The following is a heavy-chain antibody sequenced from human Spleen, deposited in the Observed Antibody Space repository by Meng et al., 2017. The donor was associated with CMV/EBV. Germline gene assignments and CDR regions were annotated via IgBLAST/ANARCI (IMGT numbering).Heavy chain of an antibody. J-gene: IGHJ3*02. D-gene: IGHD2-2*01. Sequence: GYYWSWIRQPHGKGLEWIGEVNHSGSTDYNPSLKSRVTISVDTSKNQFSLNLRSVTAADTAMYYCSTDRYCTSASCYGTSHDAFDIWGQGTMVTVSS. CDR1: GYY. V-gene: IGHV4-34*01. CDR3: STDRYCTSASCYGTSHDAFDI. CDR2: VNHSGST.